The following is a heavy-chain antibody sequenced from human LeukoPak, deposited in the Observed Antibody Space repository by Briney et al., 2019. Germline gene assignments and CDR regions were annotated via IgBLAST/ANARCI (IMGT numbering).Heavy chain of an antibody. CDR2: IYYSGST. V-gene: IGHV4-31*03. J-gene: IGHJ3*02. Sequence: PSQTLSLTCSVSGGAIGNDGYYWNWIRQHPGKGLEWIGYIYYSGSTYYNPSLKSRVTISVDTSKNQFSLKLSSVTAADTAVYYCARDWSGRSGYSAFDIWGQGTMVTVSS. CDR3: ARDWSGRSGYSAFDI. CDR1: GGAIGNDGYY. D-gene: IGHD3-3*01.